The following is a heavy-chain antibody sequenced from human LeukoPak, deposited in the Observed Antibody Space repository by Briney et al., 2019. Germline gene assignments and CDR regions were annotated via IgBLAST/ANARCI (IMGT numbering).Heavy chain of an antibody. D-gene: IGHD5-18*01. CDR1: GGSISSGSYY. CDR2: IYTSGST. J-gene: IGHJ4*02. V-gene: IGHV4-61*02. Sequence: PSETLSLTCTVSGGSISSGSYYWSWVRQPAGKGLEWIGRIYTSGSTNYNPSLKSRVTISVDTSKNQFSLKLSSVTAADTAVYYCARDRGLGTAMVTGYFDYWGQGTLVTVSS. CDR3: ARDRGLGTAMVTGYFDY.